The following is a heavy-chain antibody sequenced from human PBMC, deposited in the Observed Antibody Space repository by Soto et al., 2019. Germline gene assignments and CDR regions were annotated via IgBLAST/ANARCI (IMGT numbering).Heavy chain of an antibody. Sequence: GESLKISCNASGYSFTGYWIAWVRQMPWKGLEWMGIIHPGDSDTRYSPSFQGQVTISADRSISTAYLHWSSLKASDTAMYYCAREGGYCSSTSCQGIDYWGQGTLVTVSS. CDR1: GYSFTGYW. V-gene: IGHV5-51*01. CDR3: AREGGYCSSTSCQGIDY. CDR2: IHPGDSDT. J-gene: IGHJ4*02. D-gene: IGHD2-2*01.